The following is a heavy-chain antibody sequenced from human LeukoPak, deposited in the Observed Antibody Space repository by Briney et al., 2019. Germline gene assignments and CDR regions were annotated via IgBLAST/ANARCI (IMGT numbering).Heavy chain of an antibody. Sequence: SETLSLTCAVYGGSFRAYYWSWIRQPPGKGLEWIGEINHSGGTNYNPSLESRITISVDTSKNQFSLHLSSVTAADTAVYHCARGRITFAQDFARESDAFDIWGQGTMVTVSS. CDR3: ARGRITFAQDFARESDAFDI. V-gene: IGHV4-34*01. CDR2: INHSGGT. J-gene: IGHJ3*02. CDR1: GGSFRAYY. D-gene: IGHD2-21*01.